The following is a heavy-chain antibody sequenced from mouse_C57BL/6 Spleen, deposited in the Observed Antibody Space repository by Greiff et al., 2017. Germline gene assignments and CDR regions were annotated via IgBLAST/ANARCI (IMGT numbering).Heavy chain of an antibody. CDR3: ARTPYGSSYDYAMDY. Sequence: EVQLQQSGPELVKPGASVKMSCKASGYTFTDYNMHWVKQSHGKSLEWIGYINPNNGGTSYNQKFKGKATLTVNKSSSTAYMELRSLTSEDSAVYYCARTPYGSSYDYAMDYWGQGTSVTVSS. CDR2: INPNNGGT. J-gene: IGHJ4*01. D-gene: IGHD1-1*01. CDR1: GYTFTDYN. V-gene: IGHV1-22*01.